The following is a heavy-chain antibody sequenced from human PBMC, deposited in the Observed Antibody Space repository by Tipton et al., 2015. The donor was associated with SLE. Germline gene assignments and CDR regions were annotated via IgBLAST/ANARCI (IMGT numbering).Heavy chain of an antibody. CDR1: GFTFSSYS. V-gene: IGHV3-21*01. CDR2: ISTGSSYI. CDR3: AKGDYGDYGPFDY. J-gene: IGHJ4*02. Sequence: SLRLSCAASGFTFSSYSMNWVRQAPGKGLEWVSSISTGSSYIEYADSVKGRFTISRDNAKNSLYLQMNSLRAEDTAVYYCAKGDYGDYGPFDYWGQGTLVTVSS. D-gene: IGHD4-17*01.